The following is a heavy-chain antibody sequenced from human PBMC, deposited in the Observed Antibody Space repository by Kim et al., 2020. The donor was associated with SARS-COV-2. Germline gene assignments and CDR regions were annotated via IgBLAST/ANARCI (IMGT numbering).Heavy chain of an antibody. V-gene: IGHV4-34*01. Sequence: SETLSLTCAVYGGSFSGYYWSWIRQPPGKGLEWIGEINHSGSTNYNPSLKSRVTISVDTSKNQFSLKLSSVTAADTAVYYCARGRDFWSGYYYYGMGVWGQGTTVTVSS. CDR1: GGSFSGYY. CDR3: ARGRDFWSGYYYYGMGV. D-gene: IGHD3-3*01. CDR2: INHSGST. J-gene: IGHJ6*02.